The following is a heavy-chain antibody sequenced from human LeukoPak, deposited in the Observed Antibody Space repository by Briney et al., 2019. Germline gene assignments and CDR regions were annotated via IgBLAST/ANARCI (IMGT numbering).Heavy chain of an antibody. CDR2: IYYSGST. V-gene: IGHV4-31*03. D-gene: IGHD1-26*01. CDR1: GGSITSGGYS. Sequence: SQTLSLTCSVSGGSITSGGYSWSWIRQHPGKGLEWIGYIYYSGSTFYNPSLNSRVTISVDTSKNQFSLKLPSVTAAATAVYYCARGPVAEVGIVTFDYWGQGTLVTVSS. CDR3: ARGPVAEVGIVTFDY. J-gene: IGHJ4*02.